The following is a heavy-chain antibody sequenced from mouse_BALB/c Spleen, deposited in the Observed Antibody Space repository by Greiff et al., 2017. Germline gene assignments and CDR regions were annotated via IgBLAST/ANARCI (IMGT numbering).Heavy chain of an antibody. Sequence: EVQGVESGGGLVQPGGSRKLSCAASGFTFSSFGMHWVRQAPEKGLEWVAYISSGSSTIYYADTVKGRFTISRDNPKNTLFLQMTSLRSEDTAMYYCALDDGYYGAYWGQGTLVTVSA. CDR2: ISSGSSTI. V-gene: IGHV5-17*02. J-gene: IGHJ3*01. D-gene: IGHD2-3*01. CDR1: GFTFSSFG. CDR3: ALDDGYYGAY.